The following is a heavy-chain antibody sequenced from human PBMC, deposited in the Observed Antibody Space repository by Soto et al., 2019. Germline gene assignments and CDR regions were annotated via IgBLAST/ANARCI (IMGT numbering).Heavy chain of an antibody. J-gene: IGHJ3*02. V-gene: IGHV1-24*01. CDR2: FDPDGGET. CDR3: ATTSALVARWRFNMGAFDI. CDR1: GDPLTELS. Sequence: ASVKFSCTVSGDPLTELSMQWARQAPGKGLAWIGGFDPDGGETISSQKFQGKVTMTEDTSTDTAYMELSSLRSEETAVYYCATTSALVARWRFNMGAFDIWGQGTMVTVSS. D-gene: IGHD3-3*02.